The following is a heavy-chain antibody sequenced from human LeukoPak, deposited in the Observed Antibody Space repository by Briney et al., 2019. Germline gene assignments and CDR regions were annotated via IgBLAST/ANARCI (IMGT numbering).Heavy chain of an antibody. CDR2: INPSGGST. D-gene: IGHD4-23*01. J-gene: IGHJ4*02. CDR3: ARTYGGNSDFDY. CDR1: GYTFTSYY. V-gene: IGHV1-46*01. Sequence: ASVKVSCKASGYTFTSYYMHWVRQAPGQGLEWMGIINPSGGSTSYAQKFQGRFTITRDTSTSTVYMELSSLRSEDTAVYYCARTYGGNSDFDYWGQGTLVTVSS.